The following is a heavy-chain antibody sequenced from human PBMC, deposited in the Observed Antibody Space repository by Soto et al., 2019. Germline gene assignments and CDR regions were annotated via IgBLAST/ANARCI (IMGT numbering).Heavy chain of an antibody. V-gene: IGHV1-24*01. CDR1: GYTLTELS. J-gene: IGHJ6*02. CDR3: ATDLTPAAPYYSGMDV. Sequence: ASVKVSCKVSGYTLTELSMHWVRQAPGKGLEWMGGFDPEDGETIYAQKFQGRVTMTEDTSTDTAYMELSSLRSEDTAVYYCATDLTPAAPYYSGMDVWGQGTTVTVSS. CDR2: FDPEDGET. D-gene: IGHD6-25*01.